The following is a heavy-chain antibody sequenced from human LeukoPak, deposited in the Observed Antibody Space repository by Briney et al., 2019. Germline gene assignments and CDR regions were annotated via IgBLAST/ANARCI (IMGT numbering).Heavy chain of an antibody. CDR2: ISSSGSAT. V-gene: IGHV3-48*01. CDR3: ARERGYTYSFDY. Sequence: GGPLRLSCAASGFTFSSYTMSWVRQAPGKGLEWVSYISSSGSATYHAGSVKGRFTISRDNAKNSLYLQLNSLRVEDTAVYYCARERGYTYSFDYWGQGTLVTVSS. CDR1: GFTFSSYT. D-gene: IGHD5-24*01. J-gene: IGHJ4*02.